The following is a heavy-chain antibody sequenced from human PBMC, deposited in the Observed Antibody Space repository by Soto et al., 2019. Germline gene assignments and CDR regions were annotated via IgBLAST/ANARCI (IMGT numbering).Heavy chain of an antibody. Sequence: QVQLAESGGGVVQPGRSLRLSCAASGFTFSSYGMHWVRQAPGKGLEWVAVISYDGSNKYYADSVKGRFTISRDNSKNTLYLQMNSLRAEDTAVYYCATSGSYSGFDYWGQGTLVTVSS. CDR1: GFTFSSYG. CDR3: ATSGSYSGFDY. D-gene: IGHD1-26*01. CDR2: ISYDGSNK. V-gene: IGHV3-30*03. J-gene: IGHJ4*02.